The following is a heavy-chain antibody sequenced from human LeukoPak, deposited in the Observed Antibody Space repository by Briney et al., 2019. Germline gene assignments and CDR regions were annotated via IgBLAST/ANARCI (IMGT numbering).Heavy chain of an antibody. CDR1: GFTFDDYA. CDR3: AKATGGGNTNSFDY. D-gene: IGHD4-23*01. Sequence: GRSLRLSCAASGFTFDDYAMHWVRQAPGKGLEWVSGISWNSGSIGYADSVKGRFTISRDNAKNSLYLQMNSLRAEDMSLYYCAKATGGGNTNSFDYWGQGTLVTVSS. CDR2: ISWNSGSI. J-gene: IGHJ4*02. V-gene: IGHV3-9*03.